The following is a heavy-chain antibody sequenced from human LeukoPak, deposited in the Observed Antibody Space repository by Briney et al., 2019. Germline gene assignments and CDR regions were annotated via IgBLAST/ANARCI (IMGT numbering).Heavy chain of an antibody. V-gene: IGHV4-59*01. J-gene: IGHJ4*02. CDR1: GGSISSYY. CDR2: IYYSGST. Sequence: PSETLSLTCTVSGGSISSYYWSWIRQPPGKGLEWIGYIYYSGSTNYNPSLKSRVTISVDTSKNQFSLKLSSVTAADTAVYYCARPDSRYWGQGTLVTVSS. CDR3: ARPDSRY. D-gene: IGHD4-11*01.